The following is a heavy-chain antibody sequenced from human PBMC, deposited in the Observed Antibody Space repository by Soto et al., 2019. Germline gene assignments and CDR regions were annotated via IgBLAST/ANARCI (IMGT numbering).Heavy chain of an antibody. CDR3: ARGMATVTTYDY. J-gene: IGHJ4*02. D-gene: IGHD4-17*01. V-gene: IGHV4-30-2*01. CDR1: GGSISSGGYS. Sequence: QLQLQESGSGLVKPSQTLSLTCAVSGGSISSGGYSWSWIRQPPGKGLEWIGYIYHSGSTYYNPPLKGRATISVDRPNNQFSRKLSSVTAADTAVYYCARGMATVTTYDYWGQGTLVTVSS. CDR2: IYHSGST.